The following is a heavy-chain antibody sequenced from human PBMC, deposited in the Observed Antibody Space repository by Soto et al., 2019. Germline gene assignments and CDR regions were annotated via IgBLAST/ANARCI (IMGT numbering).Heavy chain of an antibody. D-gene: IGHD3-3*01. CDR1: SGSISSSNW. CDR2: IYHSGST. J-gene: IGHJ2*01. V-gene: IGHV4-4*02. CDR3: ARAYRFLEWLGYFDL. Sequence: QVQLQESGPGLVKPSGTLSLTSAVSSGSISSSNWWSWVRQPPGKGLEWIGEIYHSGSTNYNPSLKRRVSISVDKSKNQFSLKLSSVTAADTAVYYCARAYRFLEWLGYFDLWGRGTLVTVSS.